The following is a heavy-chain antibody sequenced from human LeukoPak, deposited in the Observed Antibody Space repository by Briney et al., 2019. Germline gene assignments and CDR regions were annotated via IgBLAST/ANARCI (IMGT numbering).Heavy chain of an antibody. J-gene: IGHJ2*01. D-gene: IGHD3-22*01. CDR2: INHSGST. CDR1: GGSFSGYY. CDR3: ARGATNYYDSSGYYYDWYFDL. V-gene: IGHV4-34*01. Sequence: SETLSLTCAVYGGSFSGYYWSWIRQPPGKGLEWIGEINHSGSTNYNPSLKSRVTISVDTSKNQFSLKLSSVTAAGTAVYYCARGATNYYDSSGYYYDWYFDLWGRGTLVTVSS.